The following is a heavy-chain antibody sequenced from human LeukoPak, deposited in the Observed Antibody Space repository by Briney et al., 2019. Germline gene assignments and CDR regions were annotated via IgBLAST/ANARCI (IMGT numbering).Heavy chain of an antibody. V-gene: IGHV3-7*03. D-gene: IGHD6-19*01. J-gene: IGHJ4*02. Sequence: GGSLRLSCAASGFTFSTYWMGWVRQAPGKGLEWLGNIKEDGSEKYYVDFVKGRFTISRDNAKTSLSLQMNSLRVEDTAVYYCARDRGWLTSDYWGQGTLVTVSS. CDR2: IKEDGSEK. CDR3: ARDRGWLTSDY. CDR1: GFTFSTYW.